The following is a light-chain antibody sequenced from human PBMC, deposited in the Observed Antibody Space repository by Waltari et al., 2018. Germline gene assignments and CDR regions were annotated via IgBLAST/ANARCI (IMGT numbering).Light chain of an antibody. CDR1: QTVYSSS. CDR3: QQYGTSARVT. V-gene: IGKV3-20*01. Sequence: EIVLTQSPDTLSLSPGERATLSCRASQTVYSSSLVWYQPKPVQAPRLLIYGASTRATGIPDRVSGSGSGTDFTLTISRVEPEDFVVYYCQQYGTSARVTFGQGTRLEIK. CDR2: GAS. J-gene: IGKJ5*01.